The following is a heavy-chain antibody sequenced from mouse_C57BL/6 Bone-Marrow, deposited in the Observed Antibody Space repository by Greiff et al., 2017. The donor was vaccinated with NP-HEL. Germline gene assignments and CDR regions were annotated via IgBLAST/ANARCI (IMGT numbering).Heavy chain of an antibody. CDR2: IYPRSGDT. CDR3: ARGDYYGSTLDY. D-gene: IGHD1-1*01. CDR1: GYTFTSYG. V-gene: IGHV1-81*01. Sequence: VQLQESGAELARPGASVTLSCKASGYTFTSYGISWVKQRTGQGLEWIGDIYPRSGDTNYNQKFKGKATLTADKSSSTAYMELRSLTSEDSAVYTCARGDYYGSTLDYWGQGTSVTVSS. J-gene: IGHJ2*02.